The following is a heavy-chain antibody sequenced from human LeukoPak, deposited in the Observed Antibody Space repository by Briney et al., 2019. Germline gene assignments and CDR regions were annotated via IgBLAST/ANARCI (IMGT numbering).Heavy chain of an antibody. CDR2: ISAYNGNT. V-gene: IGHV1-18*01. J-gene: IGHJ6*03. D-gene: IGHD4-11*01. CDR1: GYTFTSYG. CDR3: ATTTVGLEPIRWIYYMDV. Sequence: ASVKVSCKASGYTFTSYGISWVRQAPGQGLEWMGWISAYNGNTNYAQKLQGRVTMTTDTSTSTAYMELRSLRSEDTAVYYCATTTVGLEPIRWIYYMDVWGKGTTVTVSS.